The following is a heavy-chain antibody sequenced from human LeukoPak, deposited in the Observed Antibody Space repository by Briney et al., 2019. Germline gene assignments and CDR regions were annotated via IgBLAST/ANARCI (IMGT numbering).Heavy chain of an antibody. V-gene: IGHV1-2*02. CDR3: ARGYYGSGGEFDY. CDR2: INPNSGGT. CDR1: GYTFTGYY. J-gene: IGHJ4*02. D-gene: IGHD3-10*01. Sequence: ASVKVSCKASGYTFTGYYIHWVRQAPGQGLEWMGWINPNSGGTNYAQKFQGRVTMTTDTSTSTAYMELSRQRSDDTAVYYCARGYYGSGGEFDYWGQGTLVTVSS.